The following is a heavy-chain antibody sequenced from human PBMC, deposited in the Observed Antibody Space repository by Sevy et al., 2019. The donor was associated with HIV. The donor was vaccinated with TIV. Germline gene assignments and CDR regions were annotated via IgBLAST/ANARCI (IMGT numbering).Heavy chain of an antibody. V-gene: IGHV3-43*01. CDR1: GFTFDDYT. D-gene: IGHD5-12*01. Sequence: GGSLRLSCAASGFTFDDYTMHWVRQAPGKGLEWVSLISWDGGCTYYADSVKGRFTISRDNSKNSLYLQMNRLRTEDNALYYCAKDMQTVPRLRGSVYYYCYGMDVWGQGTTVTVSS. CDR2: ISWDGGCT. J-gene: IGHJ6*02. CDR3: AKDMQTVPRLRGSVYYYCYGMDV.